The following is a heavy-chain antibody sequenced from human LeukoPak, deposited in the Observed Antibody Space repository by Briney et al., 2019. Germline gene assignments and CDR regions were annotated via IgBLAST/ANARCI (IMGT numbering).Heavy chain of an antibody. CDR1: GGSIRSSYYY. Sequence: SETLSLTCTVSGGSIRSSYYYWGWIRQPPGKGLEWIGSIYDSGSTYYNPSLKSRVTISVDTSKNQFSLKLSSVTAADTAVYYCARVTMIVVVNWFDPWGQGTLVTVSS. J-gene: IGHJ5*02. CDR3: ARVTMIVVVNWFDP. CDR2: IYDSGST. V-gene: IGHV4-39*01. D-gene: IGHD3-22*01.